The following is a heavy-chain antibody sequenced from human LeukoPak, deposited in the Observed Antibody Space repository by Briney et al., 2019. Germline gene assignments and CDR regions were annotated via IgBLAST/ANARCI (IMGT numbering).Heavy chain of an antibody. CDR2: INPNSGGT. CDR1: GYTFTGYY. CDR3: ARSPARYCSSTSCSFDP. Sequence: ASVKVSCKASGYTFTGYYMHWVRQAPGQGLEWMGWINPNSGGTNYAQKFQGRVTMTRDTSISTAYMELSRLSSDDAAVYYCARSPARYCSSTSCSFDPWGQGTLVTVSS. V-gene: IGHV1-2*02. D-gene: IGHD2-2*01. J-gene: IGHJ5*02.